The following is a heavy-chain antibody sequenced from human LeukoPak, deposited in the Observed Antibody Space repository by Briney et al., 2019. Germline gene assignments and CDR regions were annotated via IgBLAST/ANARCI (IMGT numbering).Heavy chain of an antibody. V-gene: IGHV3-30*04. D-gene: IGHD3-22*01. CDR3: AKVSYDSKRGY. CDR2: ISYDGSNE. CDR1: GFTFSSYV. J-gene: IGHJ4*02. Sequence: PGGSLRLSCAASGFTFSSYVMHWVRQAPGKGLEWVAIISYDGSNEYYADSVKGWFTISRDNSKNTLYLQMNSLRAEDTAVYYCAKVSYDSKRGYWGQGTLVTVSS.